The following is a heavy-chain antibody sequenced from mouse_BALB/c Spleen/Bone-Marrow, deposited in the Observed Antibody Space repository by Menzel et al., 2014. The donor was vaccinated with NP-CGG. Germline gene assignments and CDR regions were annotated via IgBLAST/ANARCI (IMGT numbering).Heavy chain of an antibody. Sequence: DVKLVESGGGLVQPGGSLRLSCATSGFTFTDYYMNWVRQPPGKALEWLGFIRNKANGYTTEFSASVKGWFTISRDNSQSILYLQMNTLRAEDSATYYCARYDGYSDNAMDYWGQGTSVTVSS. V-gene: IGHV7-3*02. CDR3: ARYDGYSDNAMDY. CDR1: GFTFTDYY. J-gene: IGHJ4*01. CDR2: IRNKANGYTT. D-gene: IGHD2-3*01.